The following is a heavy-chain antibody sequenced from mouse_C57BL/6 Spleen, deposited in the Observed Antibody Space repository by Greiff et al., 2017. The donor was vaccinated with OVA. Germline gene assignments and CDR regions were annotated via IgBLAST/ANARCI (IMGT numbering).Heavy chain of an antibody. CDR3: ARIYYDYEYFDY. V-gene: IGHV3-6*01. Sequence: DVKLQESGPGLVKPSQSLSLTCSVTGYSITSGYYWNWIRQFPGNKLEWMGYISYDGSNNYNPSLKNRISITRDTSKNQFFLKLNSVTTEDTATYYCARIYYDYEYFDYWGQGTTLTVSS. CDR1: GYSITSGYY. D-gene: IGHD2-4*01. CDR2: ISYDGSN. J-gene: IGHJ2*01.